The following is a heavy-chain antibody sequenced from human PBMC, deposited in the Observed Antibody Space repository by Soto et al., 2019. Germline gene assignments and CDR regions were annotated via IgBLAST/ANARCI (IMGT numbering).Heavy chain of an antibody. CDR2: ISSSSSSI. V-gene: IGHV3-48*03. J-gene: IGHJ6*02. CDR3: ASLAAAGGVVNYLTYGVDV. CDR1: GFPFFSYE. D-gene: IGHD6-13*01. Sequence: DVQLVESGGGLVQPGGSLRLSCTASGFPFFSYEMNWVRQAPGKGLEWVSYISSSSSSIYYADSVKGRFTVSRDNARNSLFLQMNNVRADDSAVYYCASLAAAGGVVNYLTYGVDVWGQGTTVTVSS.